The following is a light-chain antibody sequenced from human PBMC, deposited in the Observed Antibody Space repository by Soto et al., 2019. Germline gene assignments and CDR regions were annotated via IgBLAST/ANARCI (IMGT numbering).Light chain of an antibody. CDR3: EQFDSSVT. V-gene: IGKV3-20*01. CDR2: GAS. J-gene: IGKJ1*01. CDR1: QSVSSTF. Sequence: EIVLTQSPGSLSLSPGERATLSCRASQSVSSTFFAWYQQRPGQAPRLLMYGASSRATGIPERFSGSGSGTDFTLTISRLEPEDFAVSYCEQFDSSVTFGQGTKVEIK.